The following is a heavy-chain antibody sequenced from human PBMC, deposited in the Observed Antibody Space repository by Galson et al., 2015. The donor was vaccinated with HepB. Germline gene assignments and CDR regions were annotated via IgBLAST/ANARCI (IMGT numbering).Heavy chain of an antibody. Sequence: CAISGDSVSSNSAAWNWIRQSPSRGLEWLGRTYYRSKWYNDYAVSVKSRITINPDTSKNQFSLQLNSVTPEDTAVYYCARAREIKYQWLVTAFDPWGQGTLVTVSS. J-gene: IGHJ5*02. CDR1: GDSVSSNSAA. CDR2: TYYRSKWYN. CDR3: ARAREIKYQWLVTAFDP. D-gene: IGHD6-19*01. V-gene: IGHV6-1*01.